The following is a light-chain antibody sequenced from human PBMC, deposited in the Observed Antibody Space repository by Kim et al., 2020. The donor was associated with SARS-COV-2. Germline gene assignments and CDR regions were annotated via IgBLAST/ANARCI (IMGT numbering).Light chain of an antibody. Sequence: SPGERATLSGRASQSVSSNVAWYQQKPGQAPRLLMYGASTRATGVPARFSGSGSGTEFTLTIASLQSEDSAVYYCQQYNDWLRLTFGGGTKVDIK. CDR1: QSVSSN. V-gene: IGKV3-15*01. CDR3: QQYNDWLRLT. CDR2: GAS. J-gene: IGKJ4*01.